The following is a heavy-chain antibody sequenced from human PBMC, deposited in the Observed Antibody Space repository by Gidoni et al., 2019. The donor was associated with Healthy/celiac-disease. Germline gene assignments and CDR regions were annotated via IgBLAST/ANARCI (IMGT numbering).Heavy chain of an antibody. CDR1: GFSLSTRGVG. J-gene: IGHJ4*02. Sequence: QITLKESGPTLVKPTQTLTLTCTFSGFSLSTRGVGVGWIRQPPGKALEWLALIYWDDDKRYSPSLKSRLTITKDTSKNQVVLTMTNMDPVDTATYYCAHFRAALYYFDYWGQGTLVTVSS. CDR3: AHFRAALYYFDY. V-gene: IGHV2-5*02. CDR2: IYWDDDK. D-gene: IGHD6-13*01.